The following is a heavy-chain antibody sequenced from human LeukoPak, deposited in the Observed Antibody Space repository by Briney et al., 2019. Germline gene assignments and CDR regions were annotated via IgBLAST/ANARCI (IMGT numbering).Heavy chain of an antibody. Sequence: GGSLRLSCAASGFTFSSYSMNWVRQAPGKGLEWVSSISSGGNHIYYADSLKGRFTISRDNAKNSLYLQMNSLRAEDTAVYYCAKMAVLVAAHWGQGTLVTVSS. CDR1: GFTFSSYS. V-gene: IGHV3-21*04. CDR2: ISSGGNHI. J-gene: IGHJ4*02. D-gene: IGHD2-8*02. CDR3: AKMAVLVAAH.